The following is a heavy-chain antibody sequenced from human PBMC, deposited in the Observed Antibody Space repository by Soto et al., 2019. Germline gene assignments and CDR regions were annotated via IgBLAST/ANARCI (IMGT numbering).Heavy chain of an antibody. CDR3: ARGDWGAVAGYYYYYGMDV. J-gene: IGHJ6*02. D-gene: IGHD6-19*01. Sequence: PGGSLRLSCAASGFTFSSYSMNWVRQAPGKGLEWVSSISSSSSYIYYADSVKGRFTISRDNAKNSLYLQMNSLRAEDTAVYYCARGDWGAVAGYYYYYGMDVWGQGTTVTVSS. V-gene: IGHV3-21*01. CDR1: GFTFSSYS. CDR2: ISSSSSYI.